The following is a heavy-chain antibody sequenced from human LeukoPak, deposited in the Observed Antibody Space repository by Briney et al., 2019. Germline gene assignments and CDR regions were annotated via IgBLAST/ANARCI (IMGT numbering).Heavy chain of an antibody. D-gene: IGHD2-2*01. CDR1: GFTFSSYG. Sequence: QPGGSLRLSCAASGFTFSSYGMHWVRQAPGKGLEWVAVISYDGSNKYYADSVKGRFTISRDNSKNTLYLQMNSLRAEDTAVYYCGLWIVVVPAAMLSGDYWGQGTLVTVSS. CDR3: GLWIVVVPAAMLSGDY. V-gene: IGHV3-30*03. CDR2: ISYDGSNK. J-gene: IGHJ4*02.